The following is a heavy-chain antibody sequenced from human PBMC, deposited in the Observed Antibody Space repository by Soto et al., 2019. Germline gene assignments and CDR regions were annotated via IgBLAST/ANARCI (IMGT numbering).Heavy chain of an antibody. Sequence: SETLSLTCTVSGGSISSSSYYWGWIRQPPGKGLEWIGSIYYSGSTYYNPSLKSRVTISVDTSKNQFSLKLSSVTAADTAVYYCASPFFNWNYVPRNFDYWGHGTLVTVSS. J-gene: IGHJ4*01. D-gene: IGHD1-7*01. CDR3: ASPFFNWNYVPRNFDY. V-gene: IGHV4-39*01. CDR2: IYYSGST. CDR1: GGSISSSSYY.